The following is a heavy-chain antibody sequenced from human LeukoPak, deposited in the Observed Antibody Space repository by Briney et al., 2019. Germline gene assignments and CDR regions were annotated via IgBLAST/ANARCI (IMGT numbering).Heavy chain of an antibody. CDR1: RFTFSDYY. D-gene: IGHD1-26*01. Sequence: PGGSLRLSCAASRFTFSDYYMSWIRQAPGKGLEWVSYISSGGNYTNYSDSVKGRFTISRDNAKSSLYLQMNGLRVEDTAVYYCVSPPLSGSYPLGLHIWGQGTLVTVSS. CDR3: VSPPLSGSYPLGLHI. CDR2: ISSGGNYT. V-gene: IGHV3-11*03. J-gene: IGHJ3*02.